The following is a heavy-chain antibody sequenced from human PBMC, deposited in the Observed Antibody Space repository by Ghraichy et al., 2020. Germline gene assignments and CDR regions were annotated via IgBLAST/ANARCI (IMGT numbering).Heavy chain of an antibody. V-gene: IGHV3-66*01. CDR3: ARGLVGAANFDS. J-gene: IGHJ5*01. D-gene: IGHD1-26*01. CDR2: IYGGGGT. CDR1: GFSVSTNY. Sequence: GESLNISCAAFGFSVSTNYMTWVRQAPGKGLEWVSIIYGGGGTFYADSVKGRFTISRDDSRNMLFLQMRSLRVEDTAVYYCARGLVGAANFDSWGQGTLVTFSS.